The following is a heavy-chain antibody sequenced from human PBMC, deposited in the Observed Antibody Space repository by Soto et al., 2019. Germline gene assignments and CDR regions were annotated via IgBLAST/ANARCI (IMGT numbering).Heavy chain of an antibody. CDR3: ARDRGIDNWFDS. CDR1: GGSISSYY. Sequence: SETLSLTCTVSGGSISSYYWSWIRQPAGKVLEWIGRIYTSGSTNYNPSLKSRVTISVDRSKSQFSLKLSSVTAADTAVYYCARDRGIDNWFDSWGQGTLVNVSS. D-gene: IGHD6-13*01. V-gene: IGHV4-4*07. J-gene: IGHJ5*01. CDR2: IYTSGST.